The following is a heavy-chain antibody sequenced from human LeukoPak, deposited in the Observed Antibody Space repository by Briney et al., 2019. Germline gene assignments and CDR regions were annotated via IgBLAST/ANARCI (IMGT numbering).Heavy chain of an antibody. CDR1: GYTFTSYY. J-gene: IGHJ4*02. CDR2: INPSGGST. CDR3: ARDRGSSSWYPRPYIPDY. D-gene: IGHD6-13*01. V-gene: IGHV1-46*01. Sequence: ASVKVSCKASGYTFTSYYMHWVRQAPGQGLEWMGIINPSGGSTSYAQKFQGRVTMTRDMSTSTVHMELSSLRSEDTAVYYCARDRGSSSWYPRPYIPDYWGQGTLVTVSS.